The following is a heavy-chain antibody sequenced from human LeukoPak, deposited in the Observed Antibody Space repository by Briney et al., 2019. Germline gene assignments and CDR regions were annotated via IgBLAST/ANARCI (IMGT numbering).Heavy chain of an antibody. CDR1: GFTLRGYG. CDR2: IRYDGSDK. Sequence: GGSLRLSCAASGFTLRGYGMHWVRQAPGKGLEWVAFIRYDGSDKSYADSVKGRFTISRDNAKNSLYLQMNSLRAEDTAVYYCARDRSPAITATFDYWGQGTLVTVSS. J-gene: IGHJ4*02. D-gene: IGHD5-18*01. CDR3: ARDRSPAITATFDY. V-gene: IGHV3-30*02.